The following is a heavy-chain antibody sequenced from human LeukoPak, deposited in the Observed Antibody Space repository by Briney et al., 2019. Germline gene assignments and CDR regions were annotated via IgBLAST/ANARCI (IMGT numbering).Heavy chain of an antibody. CDR1: GFTFSSYA. CDR3: ARDTEHYFDY. J-gene: IGHJ4*02. V-gene: IGHV3-30*04. CDR2: ISYDGSNK. D-gene: IGHD1-26*01. Sequence: PGGSLRLSCAASGFTFSSYAMHWVRQAPGKGLEWVAVISYDGSNKYYADSVKGRFTISRDNSKNTLYLQMNSLRAEDTAVYYCARDTEHYFDYWGQGTLVTVSS.